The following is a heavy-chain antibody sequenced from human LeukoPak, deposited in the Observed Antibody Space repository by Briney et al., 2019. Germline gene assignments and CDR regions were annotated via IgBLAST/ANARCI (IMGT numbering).Heavy chain of an antibody. Sequence: ASVKVSCKASGYTFTGYYMHWVRQAPGQGLEWMGWINPNSGGTNYAQKFQGRVTMTRDTSISTAYMELSRLRSDDTAVYYCARDREPKTYYYDSSGYPYSDYWGQGTLVTVSS. CDR3: ARDREPKTYYYDSSGYPYSDY. CDR2: INPNSGGT. V-gene: IGHV1-2*02. CDR1: GYTFTGYY. D-gene: IGHD3-22*01. J-gene: IGHJ4*02.